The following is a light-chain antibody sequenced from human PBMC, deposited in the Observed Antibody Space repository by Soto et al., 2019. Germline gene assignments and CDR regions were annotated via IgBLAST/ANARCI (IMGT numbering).Light chain of an antibody. V-gene: IGLV1-40*01. CDR1: SSNIGAGYD. J-gene: IGLJ2*01. CDR2: GNS. CDR3: QSYDSSLSGVV. Sequence: QSVLTQPPSVSGAPGQRVTISCTGSSSNIGAGYDVHWYQQLPGTAPKLLIYGNSNRPSGVPDRFSGSKSGTSASLAITGLQAEDGADYYCQSYDSSLSGVVFGGGTKLTVL.